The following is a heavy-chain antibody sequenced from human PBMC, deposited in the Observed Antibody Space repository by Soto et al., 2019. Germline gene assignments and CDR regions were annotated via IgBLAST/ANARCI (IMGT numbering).Heavy chain of an antibody. CDR3: ARVPDH. CDR1: GGSISSGGYS. Sequence: SETLSLTCAVSGGSISSGGYSWSWIRQPPGKGLEWIGYMYHSGSTYYNPSLKNRVTISIDRSKNQFSMKLSSVTAADTAVYYCARVPDHWGQGILVTVSS. CDR2: MYHSGST. D-gene: IGHD2-2*01. J-gene: IGHJ4*02. V-gene: IGHV4-30-2*01.